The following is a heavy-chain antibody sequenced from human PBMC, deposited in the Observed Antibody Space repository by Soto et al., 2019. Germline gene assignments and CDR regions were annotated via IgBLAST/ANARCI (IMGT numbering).Heavy chain of an antibody. CDR2: INPNSGGT. CDR3: ARFSGDASSSAGFDY. CDR1: GYTFTGYY. V-gene: IGHV1-2*04. Sequence: GASVKVSCKASGYTFTGYYMHWVRQAPGQGLEWMGWINPNSGGTNYAQKFQGWVTMTRDTSISTAYMELSRLRSDDTAVYYCARFSGDASSSAGFDYWGQGTLVTVSS. D-gene: IGHD6-6*01. J-gene: IGHJ4*02.